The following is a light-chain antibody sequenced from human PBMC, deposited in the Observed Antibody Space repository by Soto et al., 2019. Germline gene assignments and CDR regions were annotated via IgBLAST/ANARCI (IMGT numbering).Light chain of an antibody. Sequence: LTQPASVSGSPGQSITISCTGTSSDVGAYNYVSWYQQHPGEAPKLIIYGVTNRPSGASYRFSGSKSDYTASLTISGLQAEDEADYYCSSYSTSFFYVFGTGTKVTVL. CDR1: SSDVGAYNY. V-gene: IGLV2-14*01. J-gene: IGLJ1*01. CDR2: GVT. CDR3: SSYSTSFFYV.